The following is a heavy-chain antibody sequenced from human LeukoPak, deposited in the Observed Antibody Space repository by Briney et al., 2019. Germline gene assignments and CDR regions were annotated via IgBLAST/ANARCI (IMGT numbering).Heavy chain of an antibody. CDR3: ARDLLRGESGSWFEGFDL. D-gene: IGHD6-13*01. CDR1: GGSISSGPYY. J-gene: IGHJ3*01. V-gene: IGHV4-61*02. CDR2: ISTRGST. Sequence: SETLSLTCTVSGGSISSGPYYWNWIRQPAGKGLEWIGRISTRGSTNYNTSLKSRLTLSIDTSNNQFSLSLNSVTAADTAIYYCARDLLRGESGSWFEGFDLWGQGTKVTVSS.